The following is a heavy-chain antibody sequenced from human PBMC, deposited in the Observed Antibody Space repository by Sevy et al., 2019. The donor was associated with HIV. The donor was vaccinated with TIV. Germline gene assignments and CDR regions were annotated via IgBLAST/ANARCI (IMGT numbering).Heavy chain of an antibody. D-gene: IGHD1-26*01. CDR1: GFTFSDYA. J-gene: IGHJ4*02. CDR3: ARDLPHLLPWELSRGSDS. CDR2: ISYDGLNK. Sequence: GGSLRLSCTASGFTFSDYAVHWVRQAPGKGLEWVAIISYDGLNKDYADSVQGRFTISRDNSKNTKYLQINSLRPEDTAVYYCARDLPHLLPWELSRGSDSWGQGTLVTVSS. V-gene: IGHV3-30*04.